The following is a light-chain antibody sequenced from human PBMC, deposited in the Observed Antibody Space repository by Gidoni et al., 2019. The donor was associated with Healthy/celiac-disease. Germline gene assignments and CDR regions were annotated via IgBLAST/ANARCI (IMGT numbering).Light chain of an antibody. J-gene: IGKJ2*01. CDR1: QSISSY. CDR2: AAS. Sequence: DIQMTQSPSSLSASVGDRVTITCRASQSISSYLNWYQQKPGKAPKLLIYAASSLQSGVPSRLSGSGSGTDFTLTIRSLQPEDFATYYCQQSYSTLYTFGQGTKLEIK. CDR3: QQSYSTLYT. V-gene: IGKV1-39*01.